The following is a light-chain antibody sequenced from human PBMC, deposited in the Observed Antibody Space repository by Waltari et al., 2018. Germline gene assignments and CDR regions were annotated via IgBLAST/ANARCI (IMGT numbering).Light chain of an antibody. V-gene: IGLV6-57*03. J-gene: IGLJ3*02. CDR2: EAT. CDR1: SGSIGSGY. CDR3: QSFDSANPAV. Sequence: NFMLTQPPSVSASPGKTITISCTRSSGSIGSGYVQWYQQRPGSAPTTMIYEATKRRSGAPERVSYSMYSSSNSASLTFSGLKTEDEADFYCQSFDSANPAVFGGGTKLTVL.